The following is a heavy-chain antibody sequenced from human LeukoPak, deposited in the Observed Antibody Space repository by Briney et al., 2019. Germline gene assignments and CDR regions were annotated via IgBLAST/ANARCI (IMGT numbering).Heavy chain of an antibody. CDR2: ISYDGTNK. Sequence: GGSLRLSCAASGFTFSSYAMSWVRQAPGKGLEWVAVISYDGTNKYYADSVKGRFTISRDNSKSTLYLQMNSLRAEDTAVYYCARTARRYYFDYWGQGTLVTVSS. D-gene: IGHD6-6*01. CDR3: ARTARRYYFDY. CDR1: GFTFSSYA. V-gene: IGHV3-30*03. J-gene: IGHJ4*02.